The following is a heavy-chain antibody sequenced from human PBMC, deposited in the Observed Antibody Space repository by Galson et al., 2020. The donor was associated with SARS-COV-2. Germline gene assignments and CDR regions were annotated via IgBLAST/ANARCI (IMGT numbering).Heavy chain of an antibody. CDR2: ISGSGGST. V-gene: IGHV3-23*01. D-gene: IGHD6-13*01. J-gene: IGHJ4*02. CDR3: AKVQEGQYRYNTAGIAAAPFDY. Sequence: GESLKISCAASGFTFSSYAMSWVRQAPGKGLEWVSAISGSGGSTYYADSVKGRFTISRDNSKNTLYLQMNSLRAEDTAVYYCAKVQEGQYRYNTAGIAAAPFDYWGQGTLVTVSS. CDR1: GFTFSSYA.